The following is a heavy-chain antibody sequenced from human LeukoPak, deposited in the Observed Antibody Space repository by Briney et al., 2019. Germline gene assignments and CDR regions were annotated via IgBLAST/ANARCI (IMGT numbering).Heavy chain of an antibody. V-gene: IGHV3-30*02. Sequence: PGGSLRLSCAASGFTFSSYDMHWVRQAPGKGLEWVGLIWYDGSNKYYADSVKGRFTISRDNSKNTLYLQMNSLRAEDTAVYYCAKGSYSSGWERFDYWGQGTLVTVSS. CDR2: IWYDGSNK. CDR3: AKGSYSSGWERFDY. CDR1: GFTFSSYD. D-gene: IGHD6-19*01. J-gene: IGHJ4*02.